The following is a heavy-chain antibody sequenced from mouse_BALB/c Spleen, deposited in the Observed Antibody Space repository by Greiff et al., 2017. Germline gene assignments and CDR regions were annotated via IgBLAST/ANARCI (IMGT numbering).Heavy chain of an antibody. Sequence: QVQLQQSGPELVKPGASVRISCKASGYTFTSYYIHWVKQRPGQGLEWIGWIYPGNVDTKYNEKFKGKATLTADKSSSTAYMQLSSLTSEESAVYYCARAETRVSTSHIDYWGQGTTLTVSS. CDR1: GYTFTSYY. CDR3: ARAETRVSTSHIDY. J-gene: IGHJ2*01. V-gene: IGHV1S56*01. D-gene: IGHD3-3*01. CDR2: IYPGNVDT.